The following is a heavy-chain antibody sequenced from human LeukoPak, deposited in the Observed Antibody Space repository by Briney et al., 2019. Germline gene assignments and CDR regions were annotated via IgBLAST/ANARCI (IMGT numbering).Heavy chain of an antibody. CDR2: ISYDGSNK. CDR3: AREDYYDSSGPFDY. Sequence: GGSLRLSCAASGFTFSSYAMHWVRQAPGKGLEWVAVISYDGSNKYYADSVKGRFTISRDNSKNTLYLQMNSLRAEDTAVYYCAREDYYDSSGPFDYWGQGTPVTVSS. V-gene: IGHV3-30-3*01. CDR1: GFTFSSYA. D-gene: IGHD3-22*01. J-gene: IGHJ4*02.